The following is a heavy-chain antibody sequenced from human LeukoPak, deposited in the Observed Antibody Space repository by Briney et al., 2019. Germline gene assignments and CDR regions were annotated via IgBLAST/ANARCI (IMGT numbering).Heavy chain of an antibody. CDR3: ARDEESVRGRRVTYYYYTMDV. J-gene: IGHJ6*02. D-gene: IGHD2-15*01. V-gene: IGHV1-46*01. Sequence: GASVKVSFKASGYTFTIYYMHWVRHAPGQGLEWMGIINPGTGSTSYAQRFQGRVTMTRDTSTSTVYMELSSLTSDDRAVYYCARDEESVRGRRVTYYYYTMDVWGQGTTVTVSS. CDR2: INPGTGST. CDR1: GYTFTIYY.